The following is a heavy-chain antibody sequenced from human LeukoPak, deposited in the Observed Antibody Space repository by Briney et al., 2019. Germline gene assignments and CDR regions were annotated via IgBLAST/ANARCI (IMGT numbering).Heavy chain of an antibody. J-gene: IGHJ6*01. V-gene: IGHV3-23*01. CDR2: ISGTGDNT. Sequence: GGSLRLSCAASGFTFSGVAMSWVRRTPGKGREGGSGISGTGDNTLYADSVKGRFTISRDNSKNTLYLEMNSLRAEDTAIYYCAKMKGHPLPKSYMDVWGQGTTVTVSS. CDR3: AKMKGHPLPKSYMDV. CDR1: GFTFSGVA.